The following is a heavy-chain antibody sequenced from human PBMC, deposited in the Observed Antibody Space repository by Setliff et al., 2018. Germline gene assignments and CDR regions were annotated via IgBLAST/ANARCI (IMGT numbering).Heavy chain of an antibody. Sequence: AASVKVSCKASGGSLNGYSVSWVRQAPGQGLEFLGRIILIFGTPNYAQKFQDRVTIGADKSTSTAYMEMSSLNFEDTAVYYFATETVTFGGIIVRGYFDVWGQVTMVTVSS. CDR1: GGSLNGYS. CDR3: ATETVTFGGIIVRGYFDV. V-gene: IGHV1-69*06. J-gene: IGHJ3*01. D-gene: IGHD3-16*02. CDR2: IILIFGTP.